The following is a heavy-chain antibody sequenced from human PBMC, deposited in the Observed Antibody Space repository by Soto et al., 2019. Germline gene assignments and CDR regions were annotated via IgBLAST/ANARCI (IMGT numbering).Heavy chain of an antibody. Sequence: SETLSLTCAVYGGSFSGYYWSWIRQPTGKGLEWNGEINHSGSTNYNPSLKSRVTISVDTSKNQFSLKLSSVTAADTAVYYCARAHSSRLYYFDYWGQGTLVTVSS. J-gene: IGHJ4*02. CDR1: GGSFSGYY. D-gene: IGHD6-13*01. CDR2: INHSGST. V-gene: IGHV4-34*01. CDR3: ARAHSSRLYYFDY.